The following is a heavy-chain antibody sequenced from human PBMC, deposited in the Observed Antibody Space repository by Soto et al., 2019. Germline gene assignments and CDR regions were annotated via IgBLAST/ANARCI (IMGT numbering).Heavy chain of an antibody. CDR2: INPSGVST. J-gene: IGHJ5*02. CDR1: GFTFTWYY. CDR3: ARETERITIFGVVTSNYNWFDP. D-gene: IGHD3-3*01. V-gene: IGHV1-46*01. Sequence: GASVKVSCKASGFTFTWYYMHWVRQAPGQGLEWMGIINPSGVSTSYAQKFQGRVTMTRDTSTSTVYMELSSLRSEDTAVYYCARETERITIFGVVTSNYNWFDPWGQGTLVTVSS.